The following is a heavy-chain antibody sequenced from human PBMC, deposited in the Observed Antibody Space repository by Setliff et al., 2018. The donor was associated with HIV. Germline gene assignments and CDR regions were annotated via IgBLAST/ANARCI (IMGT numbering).Heavy chain of an antibody. CDR1: GGSISSSSYY. J-gene: IGHJ3*02. CDR3: AREALKLGELSSNPDASDI. D-gene: IGHD3-16*02. CDR2: IYYSRNT. V-gene: IGHV4-39*01. Sequence: SETLSLTCTVSGGSISSSSYYWGWIRQPPGKGLEWIGSIYYSRNTSYNPSLRSRVTISVDTSKNQFSLKLTSVTAADTAMYYCAREALKLGELSSNPDASDIWGQGTMVTVSS.